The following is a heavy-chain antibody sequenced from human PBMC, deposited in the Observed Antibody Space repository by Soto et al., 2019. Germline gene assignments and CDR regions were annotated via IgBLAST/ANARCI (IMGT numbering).Heavy chain of an antibody. CDR2: IIPIFGTA. CDR1: GGTFSSYA. D-gene: IGHD6-6*01. V-gene: IGHV1-69*01. Sequence: QVQLVQSGAEVKKPGSSVKVSCKASGGTFSSYAISWVRQAPGQGLEWMGGIIPIFGTANYAQKFQGRVPITADESTSTAYMELSSLRSEDTAVYYCARVMYSSSAAYYYYGMDVWGQGTTVTVSS. J-gene: IGHJ6*02. CDR3: ARVMYSSSAAYYYYGMDV.